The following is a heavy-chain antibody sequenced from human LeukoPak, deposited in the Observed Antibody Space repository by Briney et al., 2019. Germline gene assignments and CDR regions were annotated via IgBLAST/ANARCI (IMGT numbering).Heavy chain of an antibody. D-gene: IGHD5-18*01. Sequence: GGSLRLSCAASGFTFSSYWMSLVRQAPGKGPEFVANIKEDGSEKSYVDSVKGRFTISRDNAKKSVSLQMSSLRVEDTAVYYCARDPGYSAFDVWGQGAMVIVSS. J-gene: IGHJ3*01. V-gene: IGHV3-7*01. CDR3: ARDPGYSAFDV. CDR1: GFTFSSYW. CDR2: IKEDGSEK.